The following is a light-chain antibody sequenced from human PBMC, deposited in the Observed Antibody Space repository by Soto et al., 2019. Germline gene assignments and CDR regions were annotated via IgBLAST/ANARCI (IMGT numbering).Light chain of an antibody. CDR1: QSLLRSDGETY. Sequence: DIVMTQTPLSLSVTPGQPASISCTSGQSLLRSDGETYLYWYLQRPGQSPQLLIYEVSKRVSGVPDRFSGSGSGTDFTLKITGVEAEDVGVYYCMQSIQPPLTFGGGTKVEIK. V-gene: IGKV2D-29*02. J-gene: IGKJ4*01. CDR3: MQSIQPPLT. CDR2: EVS.